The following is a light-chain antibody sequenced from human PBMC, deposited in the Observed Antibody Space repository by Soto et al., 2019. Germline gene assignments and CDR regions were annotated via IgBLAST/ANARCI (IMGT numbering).Light chain of an antibody. V-gene: IGKV3-20*01. Sequence: EIVLTQSPGTLSLSPGERATLACRASQSVSSSYLAWYQQKPGQAPRLLIYGASSRATGIPDRFSGSGSGTDFTLTISRLEPDDFAVYDCQQYCSSPPYTFGQGPKLESK. CDR3: QQYCSSPPYT. CDR2: GAS. CDR1: QSVSSSY. J-gene: IGKJ2*01.